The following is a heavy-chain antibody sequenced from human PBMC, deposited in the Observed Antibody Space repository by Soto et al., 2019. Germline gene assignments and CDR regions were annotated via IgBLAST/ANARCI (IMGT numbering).Heavy chain of an antibody. CDR2: INAGNGNT. D-gene: IGHD2-2*01. CDR3: ARACSSTTCPNWFDP. V-gene: IGHV1-3*01. CDR1: GYTFSSYA. Sequence: QVQLVQSGAEVKKPGASVKVSCKASGYTFSSYAMHWVRQAPGQRLEWMGWINAGNGNTKYSQKFQGRVTITRVASASTAYMELSSLRTEDTAVYYCARACSSTTCPNWFDPWGQGTLVTVSS. J-gene: IGHJ5*02.